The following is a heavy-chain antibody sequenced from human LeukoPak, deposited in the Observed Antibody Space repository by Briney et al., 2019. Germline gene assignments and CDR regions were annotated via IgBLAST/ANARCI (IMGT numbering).Heavy chain of an antibody. Sequence: PSETLSLTCTVSGGSISSYYWSWIRQPPGKGLEWIGYTYYSGSTNYNPSLKSRVTISVDTSKNQFSLKLSSVTAADTAVYYCARAEGGARGAFDIWGQGTMVTVSS. D-gene: IGHD1-26*01. CDR1: GGSISSYY. CDR3: ARAEGGARGAFDI. J-gene: IGHJ3*02. V-gene: IGHV4-59*08. CDR2: TYYSGST.